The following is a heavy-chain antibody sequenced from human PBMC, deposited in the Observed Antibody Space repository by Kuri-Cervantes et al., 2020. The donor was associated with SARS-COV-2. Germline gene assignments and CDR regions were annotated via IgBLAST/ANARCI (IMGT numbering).Heavy chain of an antibody. D-gene: IGHD3-3*01. Sequence: GSLGLSCTVSGGSISSYYWSWIRQPPGKGLEWIGYIYYSGSTNYNPSLKSRVTISVDTSKNQFSLKLSSVTAADTAVYYCARVSAETIFGVVTTAAWFDPWGQGTLVTVSS. V-gene: IGHV4-59*01. CDR3: ARVSAETIFGVVTTAAWFDP. CDR1: GGSISSYY. J-gene: IGHJ5*02. CDR2: IYYSGST.